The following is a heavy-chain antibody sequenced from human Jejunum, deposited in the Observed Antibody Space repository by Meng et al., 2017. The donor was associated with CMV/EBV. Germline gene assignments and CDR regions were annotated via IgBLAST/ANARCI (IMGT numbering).Heavy chain of an antibody. CDR3: VRGNYGFDF. D-gene: IGHD4-17*01. Sequence: LSCAASGFTFGAYYMAWVRQAPGKGLEWVSYITGNGDAINYADSVKGRFTISRDNAKSSLYLEINSLRAEDTAVYYCVRGNYGFDFWGQGTLVTVSS. V-gene: IGHV3-11*01. CDR1: GFTFGAYY. CDR2: ITGNGDAI. J-gene: IGHJ4*02.